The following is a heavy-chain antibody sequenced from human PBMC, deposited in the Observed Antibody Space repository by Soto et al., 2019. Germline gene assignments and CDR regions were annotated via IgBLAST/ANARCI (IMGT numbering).Heavy chain of an antibody. J-gene: IGHJ5*02. CDR1: GYTFTSYG. Sequence: ASVKVSCKASGYTFTSYGISWVRQAPGQGLEWMGWISAYNGNTNYAQKLQGRVTITRDTSASTAYMELSRLRSDDTAVYYCARGGTMLLVPAAHSNWFDPWGQGTLVPVSS. D-gene: IGHD2-2*01. V-gene: IGHV1-18*01. CDR2: ISAYNGNT. CDR3: ARGGTMLLVPAAHSNWFDP.